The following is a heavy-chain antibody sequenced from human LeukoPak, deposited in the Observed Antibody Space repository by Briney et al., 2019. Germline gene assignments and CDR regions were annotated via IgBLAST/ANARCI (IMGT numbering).Heavy chain of an antibody. CDR2: VYYTGST. CDR1: GDSISDYY. D-gene: IGHD5-12*01. Sequence: SETLSLTCTVSGDSISDYYCTWIRQPPGKGLEWIGSVYYTGSTNYNPSLKSRVTISADTSKIQFPLKVRSVTAADTAMYYCARGKVATSGPPDLDAFDIWGQGTMVTVSS. J-gene: IGHJ3*02. V-gene: IGHV4-59*01. CDR3: ARGKVATSGPPDLDAFDI.